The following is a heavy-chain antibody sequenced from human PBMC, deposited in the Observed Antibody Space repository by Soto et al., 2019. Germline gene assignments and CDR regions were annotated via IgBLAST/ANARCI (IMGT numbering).Heavy chain of an antibody. V-gene: IGHV1-69*13. D-gene: IGHD2-15*01. CDR3: AMNKAEYCSGGSCYFGY. CDR2: IIPIFGTA. Sequence: ASVKVSSKASGDTFTSYTINWVRQAPGQGLEWMGGIIPIFGTANYAQKFQGRVTITADESTSTAYMELSSLRSEDTAVYYCAMNKAEYCSGGSCYFGYWGQGTLVTVSS. J-gene: IGHJ4*02. CDR1: GDTFTSYT.